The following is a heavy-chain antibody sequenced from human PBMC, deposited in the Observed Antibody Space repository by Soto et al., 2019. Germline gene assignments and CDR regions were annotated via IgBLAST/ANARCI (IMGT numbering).Heavy chain of an antibody. CDR3: ARDPSGELELRWNYYYGMDV. CDR2: ISSSSSTI. Sequence: EVQLVESGGGLVQPGGSPRLSCAASGFTFSSYSMNWVRQAPGKGLEWVSYISSSSSTIYYADSVKGRFTISRDNAKNSLYLQMNSLRDEDTAVYYCARDPSGELELRWNYYYGMDVWGQGTTVTVSS. V-gene: IGHV3-48*02. D-gene: IGHD1-7*01. J-gene: IGHJ6*02. CDR1: GFTFSSYS.